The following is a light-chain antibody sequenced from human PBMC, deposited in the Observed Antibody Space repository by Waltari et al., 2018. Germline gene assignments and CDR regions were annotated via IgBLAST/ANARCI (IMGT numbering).Light chain of an antibody. V-gene: IGLV2-23*02. Sequence: QSALTQPPAVSGSPGQSVTISCTGASSDTGRYDIVSWYQQHPGNAPKLVISDVSKRPSGVSDRFSGSKSGDTASLTISGLQFEDEADYYCCSYAGNYVWVFGGGTRLTVL. CDR1: SSDTGRYDI. CDR2: DVS. CDR3: CSYAGNYVWV. J-gene: IGLJ3*02.